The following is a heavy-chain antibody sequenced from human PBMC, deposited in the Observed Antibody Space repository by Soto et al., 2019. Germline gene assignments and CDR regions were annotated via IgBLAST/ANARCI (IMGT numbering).Heavy chain of an antibody. J-gene: IGHJ5*02. Sequence: PSETLSLTCAVYGGSFSGYYWSWSRQPPGKGLEWIGEINHSGSTNYNPSLKSRVTISVDTSKNQFSLKLSSVTAADTAVYYCARETYYDFWSGYWPKNWFDPWGQGTLVTVSS. D-gene: IGHD3-3*01. CDR3: ARETYYDFWSGYWPKNWFDP. CDR2: INHSGST. CDR1: GGSFSGYY. V-gene: IGHV4-34*01.